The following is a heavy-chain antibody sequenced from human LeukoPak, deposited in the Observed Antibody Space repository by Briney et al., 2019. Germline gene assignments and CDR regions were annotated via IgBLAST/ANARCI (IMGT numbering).Heavy chain of an antibody. CDR2: ISSSSSYI. J-gene: IGHJ3*02. CDR1: GFTFSSYS. Sequence: KPGGSLRLSCAASGFTFSSYSMNWVRQAPGKGLEWVSSISSSSSYIYYADSVKGRFTISRDNAKNSLYLQMNSLRAEDAAVYYCARAKRNGFDIWGQGTMVTVSS. CDR3: ARAKRNGFDI. V-gene: IGHV3-21*01.